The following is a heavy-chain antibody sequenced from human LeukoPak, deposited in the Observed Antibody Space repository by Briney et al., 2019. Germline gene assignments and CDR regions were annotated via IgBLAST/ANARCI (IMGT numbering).Heavy chain of an antibody. CDR2: IYYTGAT. CDR3: ARLNYYDSSGYYHDAFDI. D-gene: IGHD3-22*01. V-gene: IGHV4-59*01. CDR1: GGSIGNYY. Sequence: SESLSLTCTVSGGSIGNYYWTWIRQPPGKGLEWIGFIYYTGATNYNPSLKSRVTISVDTSKNQFSLKLSSVTAADTAVYYCARLNYYDSSGYYHDAFDIWGQGTMVTVSS. J-gene: IGHJ3*02.